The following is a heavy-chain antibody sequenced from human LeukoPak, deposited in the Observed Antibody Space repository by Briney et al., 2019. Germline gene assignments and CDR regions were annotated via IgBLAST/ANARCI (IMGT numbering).Heavy chain of an antibody. CDR3: ARGPPLSKYYFDY. D-gene: IGHD2/OR15-2a*01. V-gene: IGHV3-53*01. J-gene: IGHJ4*02. CDR1: GVTVSRNY. CDR2: IYSGGDT. Sequence: PGGSLRLSCAASGVTVSRNYMSCGRQAPGKGLWRVSVIYSGGDTYYADSVKGRFTISRDNSKNTLYLQMNSLRAEDTALYYCARGPPLSKYYFDYWGQGTLVTVSS.